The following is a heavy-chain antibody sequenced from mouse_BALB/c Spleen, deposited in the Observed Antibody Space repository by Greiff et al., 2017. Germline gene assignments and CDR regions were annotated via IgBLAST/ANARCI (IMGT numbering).Heavy chain of an antibody. CDR3: ARGYYGSSYWYFDV. V-gene: IGHV3-2*02. CDR2: ISYSGST. J-gene: IGHJ1*01. Sequence: EVQLVESGPGLVKPSQSLSLTCTVTGYSITSDYAWNWIRQFPGNKLEWMGYISYSGSTSYNPSLKSRISITRDTSKNQFFLQLNSVTTEDTATYYCARGYYGSSYWYFDVWGAGTTVTVSS. CDR1: GYSITSDYA. D-gene: IGHD1-1*01.